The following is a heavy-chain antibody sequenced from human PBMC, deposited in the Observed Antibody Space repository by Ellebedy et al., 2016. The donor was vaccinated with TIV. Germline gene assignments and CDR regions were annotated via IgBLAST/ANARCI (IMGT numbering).Heavy chain of an antibody. V-gene: IGHV4-4*07. CDR3: ARGRGGSYSIPFDY. D-gene: IGHD1-26*01. CDR2: IYTSGST. CDR1: GGSISSYY. J-gene: IGHJ4*02. Sequence: GSLRLXCTVSGGSISSYYWSWIRQPAGKGLEWIGRIYTSGSTNYNPSLKSRVTMSVDTSKNQFSLRLSSVTAADTAVYYCARGRGGSYSIPFDYWGQGTLVTVSS.